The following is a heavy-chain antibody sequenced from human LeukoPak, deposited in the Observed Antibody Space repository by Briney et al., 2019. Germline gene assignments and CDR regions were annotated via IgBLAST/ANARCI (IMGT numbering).Heavy chain of an antibody. CDR1: GFTFGTHT. Sequence: GGSLRLSCTTSGFTFGTHTMHWFRQAPGKGLEWVSAINTGGVSTYYADSVKGRFTISRDNSRNTLYLQMNSLRAEDTAVYYCAKDFGGAGSYYCPFDYWGQGTLVTVSS. D-gene: IGHD3-10*01. CDR3: AKDFGGAGSYYCPFDY. J-gene: IGHJ4*02. V-gene: IGHV3-23*01. CDR2: INTGGVST.